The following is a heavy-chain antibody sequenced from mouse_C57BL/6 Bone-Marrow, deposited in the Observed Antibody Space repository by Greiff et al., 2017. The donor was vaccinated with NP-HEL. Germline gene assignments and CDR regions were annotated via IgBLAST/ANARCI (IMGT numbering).Heavy chain of an antibody. CDR2: IDPEDGET. CDR3: ARVADYYGSIFWFAY. D-gene: IGHD1-1*01. Sequence: VQLKESGAELVKPGASVKLSCTASGFNIKDYYMHWVKQRTEQGLEWIGRIDPEDGETKYAPKFQGKATITADTSSNTAYLQLSSLTTEDTAVYYCARVADYYGSIFWFAYWGQGTLVTVSA. V-gene: IGHV14-2*01. CDR1: GFNIKDYY. J-gene: IGHJ3*01.